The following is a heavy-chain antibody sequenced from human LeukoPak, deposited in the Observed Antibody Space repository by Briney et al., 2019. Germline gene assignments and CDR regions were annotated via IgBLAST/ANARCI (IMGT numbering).Heavy chain of an antibody. D-gene: IGHD3-10*01. Sequence: SQTLSLTCTVSGGSISSGDYYWSWIRQPPGKGLEWIGHIYYSGSTYYNPSLKSRVTISVDTSKNQFSLKLSSVTAADTAVYYCARVDWFGANTSNFDYWGQGTLVTVSS. CDR3: ARVDWFGANTSNFDY. J-gene: IGHJ4*02. CDR1: GGSISSGDYY. V-gene: IGHV4-30-4*01. CDR2: IYYSGST.